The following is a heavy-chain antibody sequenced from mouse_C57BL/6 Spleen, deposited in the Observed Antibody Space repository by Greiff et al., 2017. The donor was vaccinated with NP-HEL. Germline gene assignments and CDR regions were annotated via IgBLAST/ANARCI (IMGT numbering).Heavy chain of an antibody. Sequence: QVQLQQPGAELVRPGSSVKLSCKASGYTFTSYWMHWVKQRPIQGLEWIGNIDPSDSETHYNQKFKDKATLTVDKSSSTAYMQLSSLTSEDSAVYYCARDYDYDVRAMDYWGQGTSVTVSS. V-gene: IGHV1-52*01. CDR3: ARDYDYDVRAMDY. CDR1: GYTFTSYW. J-gene: IGHJ4*01. D-gene: IGHD2-4*01. CDR2: IDPSDSET.